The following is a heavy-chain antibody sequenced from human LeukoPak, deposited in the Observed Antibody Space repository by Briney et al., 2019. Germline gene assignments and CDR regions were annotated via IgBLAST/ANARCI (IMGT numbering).Heavy chain of an antibody. CDR1: GYNFTTYW. CDR2: IYPDDSDT. Sequence: GASLQISCETSGYNFTTYWIGWVRQLPGTGLEWVGAIYPDDSDTIYSPSFQGQVTISADKSVRTAYLQWNSLKASDTAMYYCARQRGASGTVNWSDPWGQGTLVTVSS. CDR3: ARQRGASGTVNWSDP. D-gene: IGHD3-10*01. J-gene: IGHJ5*02. V-gene: IGHV5-51*01.